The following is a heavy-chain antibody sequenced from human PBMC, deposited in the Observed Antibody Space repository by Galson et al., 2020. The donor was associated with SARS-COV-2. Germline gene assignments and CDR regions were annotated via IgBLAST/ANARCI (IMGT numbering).Heavy chain of an antibody. CDR3: ATSCINGICSFDY. CDR1: GFTFSSYA. Sequence: GESLKISCSASGFTFSSYAMHWVRQAPGKGLEYVSSISINGGTTYYADSVKGRFTISRDNFKYTLYLEMSSLTTEDTAVYYCATSCINGICSFDYWGQGSLVTVSS. V-gene: IGHV3-64D*06. J-gene: IGHJ4*02. CDR2: ISINGGTT. D-gene: IGHD3-10*02.